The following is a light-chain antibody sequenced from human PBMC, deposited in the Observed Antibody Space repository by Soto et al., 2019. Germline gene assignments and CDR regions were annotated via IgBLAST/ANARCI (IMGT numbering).Light chain of an antibody. Sequence: QSVLTQPRSVSGSPGQSVTISCTGTSSDVGGYNYVSWYQQHPGKAPKLMIYDVSKRPSGVPDRFSGSKSGNTASLTISGLQAEDEADYYCCSYAGSYPYVFGAGTKVIV. V-gene: IGLV2-11*01. J-gene: IGLJ1*01. CDR3: CSYAGSYPYV. CDR1: SSDVGGYNY. CDR2: DVS.